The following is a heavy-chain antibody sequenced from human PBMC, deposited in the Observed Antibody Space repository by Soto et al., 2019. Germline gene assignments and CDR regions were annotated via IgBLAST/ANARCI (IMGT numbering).Heavy chain of an antibody. CDR3: ARVRPLVGYFYYCMDV. D-gene: IGHD6-6*01. CDR1: GYTFTNYG. J-gene: IGHJ6*03. V-gene: IGHV1-18*01. CDR2: ISAYNGNT. Sequence: QVQLLQSGAEVKKPGASVKVSCKASGYTFTNYGITWVRQAPGQGLEWMGWISAYNGNTNYTQRLQGRVTMTTDTSTSTAYMEVRGLRSDDTAVYYCARVRPLVGYFYYCMDVWGKGTTVTVSS.